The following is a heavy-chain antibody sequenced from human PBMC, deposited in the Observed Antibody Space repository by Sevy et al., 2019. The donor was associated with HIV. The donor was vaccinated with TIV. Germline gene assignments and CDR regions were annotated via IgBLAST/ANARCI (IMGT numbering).Heavy chain of an antibody. V-gene: IGHV1-18*04. CDR1: GYTFTTYG. Sequence: ASVKVSCKASGYTFTTYGISWIRQAPGQGLEWMGWMSPYTGNTNYTQKFQDRVILTTDTSTSTAYMELRSLRSDDTAVYFCARDSPFYYGAGSRVPLFDRWGQGTLVTVSS. J-gene: IGHJ4*02. D-gene: IGHD3-10*01. CDR3: ARDSPFYYGAGSRVPLFDR. CDR2: MSPYTGNT.